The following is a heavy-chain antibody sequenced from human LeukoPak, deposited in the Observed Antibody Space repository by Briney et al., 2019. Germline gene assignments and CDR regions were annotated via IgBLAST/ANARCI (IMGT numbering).Heavy chain of an antibody. Sequence: PGGSLRLSXAASGFTVSNSYMSWVRQAPGKGLEWVSVIYSGGSTYYADSVKGRFTISRDNSKNTLYLQMNSLRAEDTAAYYCAKGDITMIPDWGQGTLVTVSS. CDR2: IYSGGST. CDR3: AKGDITMIPD. V-gene: IGHV3-53*01. CDR1: GFTVSNSY. J-gene: IGHJ4*02. D-gene: IGHD3-22*01.